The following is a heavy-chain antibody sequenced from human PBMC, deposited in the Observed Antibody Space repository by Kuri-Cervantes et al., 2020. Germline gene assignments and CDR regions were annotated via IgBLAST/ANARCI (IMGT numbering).Heavy chain of an antibody. CDR1: GGSISSYY. J-gene: IGHJ5*02. V-gene: IGHV4-59*01. Sequence: SETLSLTCTVSGGSISSYYWSWIRQPPGKGLEWIGYIYYSGSTHYNPSLKSRVTISVDTSKNQFSLNLNSVTTADTAVYYCARDTLGGGWFDPWGQGTLVTVSS. D-gene: IGHD3-16*01. CDR2: IYYSGST. CDR3: ARDTLGGGWFDP.